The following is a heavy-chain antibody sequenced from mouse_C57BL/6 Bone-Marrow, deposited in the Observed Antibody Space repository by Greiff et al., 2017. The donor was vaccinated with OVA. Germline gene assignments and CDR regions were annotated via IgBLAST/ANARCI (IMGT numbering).Heavy chain of an antibody. D-gene: IGHD1-1*01. CDR3: ASPGSLLLRY. V-gene: IGHV2-2*01. Sequence: QVQLQQSGPGLVQPSQSLSITCTVSGFSLTSYGVHWVRQSPGKGLEWLGVIWSGGSTDYNAAFISRLSISKDNSKSQVFFKMNSLQADDTAIYYCASPGSLLLRYWGKGTLVTVSA. J-gene: IGHJ3*01. CDR1: GFSLTSYG. CDR2: IWSGGST.